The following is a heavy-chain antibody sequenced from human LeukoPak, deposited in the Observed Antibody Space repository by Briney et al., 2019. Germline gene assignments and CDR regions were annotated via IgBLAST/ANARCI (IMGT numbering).Heavy chain of an antibody. V-gene: IGHV4-4*07. D-gene: IGHD2-15*01. CDR3: ARGFPSAPFDY. J-gene: IGHJ4*02. CDR1: GGSISNYY. CDR2: INSSGST. Sequence: PSETLSLTCTVSGGSISNYYWGWLRQPAGKALEWIGRINSSGSTKYNPSLQSRVTMSVDTSKNQLSLKLSSVTAADTAVYYCARGFPSAPFDYWGQGTLVTVSS.